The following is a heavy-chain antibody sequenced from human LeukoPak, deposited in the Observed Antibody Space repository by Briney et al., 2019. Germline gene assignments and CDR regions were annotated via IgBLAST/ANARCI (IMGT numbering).Heavy chain of an antibody. Sequence: PGGSLRLSCAASGFTFSSYWLHWVRQAPGKGLVWVSRINSDGSSTSYADSVKGRFTISRDNAKNTLYLQMNSLRAEDTAVYYCARLRRGSSGYPDEYFQHWGQGTLVTVS. D-gene: IGHD3-22*01. CDR1: GFTFSSYW. CDR2: INSDGSST. CDR3: ARLRRGSSGYPDEYFQH. J-gene: IGHJ1*01. V-gene: IGHV3-74*01.